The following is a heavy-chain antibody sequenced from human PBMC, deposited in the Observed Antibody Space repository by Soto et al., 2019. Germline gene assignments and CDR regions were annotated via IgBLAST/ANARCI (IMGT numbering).Heavy chain of an antibody. D-gene: IGHD2-15*01. CDR1: GFTFTSYA. CDR2: VSRGGST. V-gene: IGHV3-23*01. J-gene: IGHJ4*02. Sequence: PGGSVRLSCAASGFTFTSYAMGWVRQAPGKGLECVSVVSRGGSTHYADSVTGRFIVSRDNSKNTVSLQMNSLRADDTAVYYCAKRRGAGGHFDYWGQGALVTVSS. CDR3: AKRRGAGGHFDY.